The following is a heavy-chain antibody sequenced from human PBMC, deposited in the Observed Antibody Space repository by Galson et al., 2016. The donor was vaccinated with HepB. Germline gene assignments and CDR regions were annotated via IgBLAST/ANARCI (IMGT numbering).Heavy chain of an antibody. CDR2: LSSSSRDF. D-gene: IGHD3-10*01. Sequence: SLRLSCAASGFAFRSYSMNWLRQAPGKGLEWVSPLSSSSRDFYYADSVKGRFTISRDNAKNSLFLQMDSLRAEDTAVYYCARVGSYGSGSHYWFFDFWGQGTLVTVSS. V-gene: IGHV3-21*01. CDR1: GFAFRSYS. J-gene: IGHJ4*02. CDR3: ARVGSYGSGSHYWFFDF.